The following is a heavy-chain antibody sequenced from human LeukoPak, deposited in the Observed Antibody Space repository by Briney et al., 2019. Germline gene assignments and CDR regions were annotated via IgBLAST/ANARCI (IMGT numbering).Heavy chain of an antibody. CDR1: GGSISSSSYY. CDR3: ARIVEASDY. CDR2: IYYSGST. Sequence: PSETLSLTCTVSGGSISSSSYYWGWIRQPPGKGLEWIGSIYYSGSTYYNPSLKSRVTISVDTSKNQFSLKLSSVTAADTAVYYCARIVEASDYWGQGTLVTVSS. D-gene: IGHD1-26*01. J-gene: IGHJ4*02. V-gene: IGHV4-39*01.